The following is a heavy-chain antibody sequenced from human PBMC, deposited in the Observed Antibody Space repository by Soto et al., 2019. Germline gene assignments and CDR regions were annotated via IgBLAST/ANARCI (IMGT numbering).Heavy chain of an antibody. J-gene: IGHJ5*02. CDR3: ATQEVGGSYVYTFDP. CDR1: GGSITSSSYY. D-gene: IGHD1-26*01. V-gene: IGHV4-39*01. CDR2: IYYSGST. Sequence: QLHLRESGPGLVKPSETLSLTCTVSGGSITSSSYYWGWIRQPPGKGLEWIGSIYYSGSTYYNPSHKSRVTISVDTSKNQFSLKLSSVTDADTAVYYCATQEVGGSYVYTFDPWGQGTLVTVYS.